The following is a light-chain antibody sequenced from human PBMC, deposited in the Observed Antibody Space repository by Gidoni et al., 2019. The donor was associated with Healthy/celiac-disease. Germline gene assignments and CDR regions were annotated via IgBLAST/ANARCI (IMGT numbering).Light chain of an antibody. V-gene: IGKV4-1*01. J-gene: IGKJ4*01. CDR1: QSVLYSSNNKNY. Sequence: DIVMTQSPDSLAVPLGERATINCKSSQSVLYSSNNKNYLAWYQQKPGKPPKLLIYCASTRESGVPDRFSGSGSGTDFTLTISSLQAEDVAVYYCQQYYSTPLTFGGGTKVEIK. CDR2: CAS. CDR3: QQYYSTPLT.